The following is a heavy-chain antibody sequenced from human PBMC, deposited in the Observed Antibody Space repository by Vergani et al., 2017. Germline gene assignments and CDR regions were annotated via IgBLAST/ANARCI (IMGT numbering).Heavy chain of an antibody. V-gene: IGHV3-30*02. J-gene: IGHJ6*02. D-gene: IGHD1-26*01. Sequence: QVQILQSGGGVVQPGGSLRLSCTLSGFTLNTYGIHWVRQAPGKGLEWVSFIRYDGSSEYYGDSVKGRFTISRDKSQNTVNLQMNSLRTEDTAVYFCANSVIAGIVGVAYFGMDVWGRGTTVTVSS. CDR2: IRYDGSSE. CDR1: GFTLNTYG. CDR3: ANSVIAGIVGVAYFGMDV.